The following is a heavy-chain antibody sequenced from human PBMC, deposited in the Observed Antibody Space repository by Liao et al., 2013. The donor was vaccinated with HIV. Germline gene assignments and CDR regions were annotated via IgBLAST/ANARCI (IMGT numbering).Heavy chain of an antibody. Sequence: QVQLQQWGAGLLKSSETLSLTCTVSSGSISTYYWSWIRQSPGKGLEWIGYIYYSGSTSYSPSLKSRVTISVDTSKNHLSLQLRSVTAADTAVYYCAREGYYYQMYNAFDIWGQGTKVTVSS. CDR2: IYYSGST. CDR3: AREGYYYQMYNAFDI. J-gene: IGHJ3*02. D-gene: IGHD3-10*01. V-gene: IGHV4-59*01. CDR1: SGSISTYY.